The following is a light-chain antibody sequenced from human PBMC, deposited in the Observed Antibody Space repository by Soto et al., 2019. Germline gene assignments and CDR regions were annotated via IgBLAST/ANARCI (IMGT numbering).Light chain of an antibody. CDR3: QTWGTGLYVV. Sequence: QAVVTQSPSASASLGASVKLTCTLSSGHSNYAIAWHQQQPEKGPRYSMKLNSDGSHSKGDGIPDRFSGSSSGAERYLTISSLQSEDEADYYCQTWGTGLYVVFGGGTKLTVL. CDR1: SGHSNYA. V-gene: IGLV4-69*01. CDR2: LNSDGSH. J-gene: IGLJ2*01.